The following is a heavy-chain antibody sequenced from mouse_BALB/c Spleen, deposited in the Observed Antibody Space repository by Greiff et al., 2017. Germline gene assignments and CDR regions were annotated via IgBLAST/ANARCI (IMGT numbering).Heavy chain of an antibody. CDR2: ISTYYGDA. V-gene: IGHV1S137*01. CDR3: ARSRGNYVDY. J-gene: IGHJ2*01. D-gene: IGHD1-1*02. CDR1: GYTFTDYA. Sequence: QVQLQQSGAELVRPGVSVKISCKGSGYTFTDYAMHWVKQSHAKSLEWIGVISTYYGDASYNQKFKGKATMTVDKSSSTAYMELARLTSEDSAIYYCARSRGNYVDYWGQGTTLTVSS.